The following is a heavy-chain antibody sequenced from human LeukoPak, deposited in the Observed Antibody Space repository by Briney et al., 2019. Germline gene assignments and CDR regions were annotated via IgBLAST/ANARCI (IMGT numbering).Heavy chain of an antibody. J-gene: IGHJ6*03. V-gene: IGHV1-69*05. D-gene: IGHD6-19*01. CDR2: IITIFGTA. Sequence: ASVKVSCKASGGTFSSYAISWVRQAPGQGLEWMGGIITIFGTANYAQKFQGRVTITTDESTSTAYMELSSLRSEDTAMYYCARAVAVYYYYYMDVWGKGTTVTVSS. CDR3: ARAVAVYYYYYMDV. CDR1: GGTFSSYA.